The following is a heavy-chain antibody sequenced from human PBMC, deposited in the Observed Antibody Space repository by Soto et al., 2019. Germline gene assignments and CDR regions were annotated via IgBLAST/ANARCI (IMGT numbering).Heavy chain of an antibody. D-gene: IGHD3-3*01. V-gene: IGHV1-3*04. Sequence: QVQLVQSGAEVKEPGASVRVSCKASGYAFTSHTIHWARQAPGQGLEWMGWIVISNGSPRYAPQFQSRVTFGRDTSATTAYMELSSLTSEDTAVYYCAREPEDGVPGDYWGQGTPVVVSS. J-gene: IGHJ4*02. CDR2: IVISNGSP. CDR1: GYAFTSHT. CDR3: AREPEDGVPGDY.